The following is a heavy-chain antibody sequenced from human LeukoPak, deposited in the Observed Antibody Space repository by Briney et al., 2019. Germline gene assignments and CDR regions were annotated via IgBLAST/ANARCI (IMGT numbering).Heavy chain of an antibody. CDR2: VYYSGRT. D-gene: IGHD3-3*01. CDR1: GGSISSSSYY. Sequence: SETLSLTCTVSGGSISSSSYYWGWIRQPPGKGLEWIGSVYYSGRTYYNPSLKSRVIISADTSKNQFSLKLSSVTAADTAVYYCARLTIFGVVPDYWGQGTLVTVSS. V-gene: IGHV4-39*01. J-gene: IGHJ4*02. CDR3: ARLTIFGVVPDY.